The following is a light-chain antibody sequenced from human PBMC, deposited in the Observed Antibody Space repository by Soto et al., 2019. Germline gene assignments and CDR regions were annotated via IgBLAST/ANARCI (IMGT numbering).Light chain of an antibody. V-gene: IGKV3D-20*02. CDR3: QQRKSWPLS. CDR2: AAS. J-gene: IGKJ4*01. CDR1: QSVRNNQ. Sequence: EIVLTQSPGPLSLSPGERATLSCRSSQSVRNNQLAWYQQQPGQAPRLLIYAASSRAADIPDRFSGRGSGTDFTLTISSPEPEDVAVYYCQQRKSWPLSLGGGTKVDIK.